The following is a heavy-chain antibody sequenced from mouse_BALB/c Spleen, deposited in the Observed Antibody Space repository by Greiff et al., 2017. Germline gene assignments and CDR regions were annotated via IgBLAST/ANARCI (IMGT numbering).Heavy chain of an antibody. CDR1: GFTFSSYG. CDR3: ARREVYGNYVGYAMDY. CDR2: ISSGGSYT. V-gene: IGHV5-6*01. J-gene: IGHJ4*01. D-gene: IGHD2-1*01. Sequence: DVHLVESGGDLVKPGGSLKLSCAASGFTFSSYGMSWVRQTPDKRLEWVATISSGGSYTYYPDSVKGRFTISRDNAKNTLYLQMSSLKSEDTAMYYCARREVYGNYVGYAMDYWGQGTSVTVSS.